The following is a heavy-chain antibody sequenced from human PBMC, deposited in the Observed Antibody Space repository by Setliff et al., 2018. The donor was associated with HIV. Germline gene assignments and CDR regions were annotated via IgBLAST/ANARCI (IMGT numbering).Heavy chain of an antibody. CDR1: GGSISSGSYY. Sequence: SETLSLTCTVSGGSISSGSYYWSWIRQPAGKGLEWIGHIYTSGSTNYNPSLTSRVTISVDTSKNQFSLKLSSVTAADTAVYDCARDPAGGATSAHAFDIWGQGTMVTVSS. D-gene: IGHD1-26*01. J-gene: IGHJ3*02. V-gene: IGHV4-61*09. CDR2: IYTSGST. CDR3: ARDPAGGATSAHAFDI.